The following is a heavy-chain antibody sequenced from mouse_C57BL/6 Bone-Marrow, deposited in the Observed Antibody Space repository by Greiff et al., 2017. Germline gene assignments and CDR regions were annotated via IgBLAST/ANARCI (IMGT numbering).Heavy chain of an antibody. Sequence: EVKLVESEGGLVQPGSSMKLSCTASGFTFSDYYMAWVRQVPEKGLEWVANINYDGSSTYYLDSLKSRFIISRDNAKNILYLQMSSLKSEDTATYCCARGRDYYGSSVCDYWGQGTTLTVSS. CDR2: INYDGSST. J-gene: IGHJ2*01. CDR1: GFTFSDYY. CDR3: ARGRDYYGSSVCDY. D-gene: IGHD1-1*01. V-gene: IGHV5-16*01.